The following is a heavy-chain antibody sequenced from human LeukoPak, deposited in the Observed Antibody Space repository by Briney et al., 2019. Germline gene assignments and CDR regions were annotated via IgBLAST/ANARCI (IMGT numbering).Heavy chain of an antibody. Sequence: PSETLSLTCTVSGGSISSSSYYWGWIRQPPGKGLEWNGRIYYSGSTYYNPSLKSRVTISVDTSKNQSSLKLSSVTAADTAVYYCARQITIIVVVITRPGAFDIWGQGTMVTVSS. CDR2: IYYSGST. J-gene: IGHJ3*02. D-gene: IGHD3-22*01. CDR3: ARQITIIVVVITRPGAFDI. V-gene: IGHV4-39*01. CDR1: GGSISSSSYY.